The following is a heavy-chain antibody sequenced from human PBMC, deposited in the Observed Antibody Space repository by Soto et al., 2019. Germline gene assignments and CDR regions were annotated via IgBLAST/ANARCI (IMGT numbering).Heavy chain of an antibody. V-gene: IGHV3-23*01. D-gene: IGHD3-10*01. CDR2: ISGSGCST. CDR1: GFTFSSYA. J-gene: IGHJ4*02. CDR3: AKDRRGYYGSGSLLDY. Sequence: EVQLLESGGGLVQPGGSLRLSCAASGFTFSSYAMSWVRQAPGTGLEWVSAISGSGCSTYYADYVKGRFTISRDNSKNTLYLQMHSLRAEDTAVYYCAKDRRGYYGSGSLLDYWGQGTLVTVSS.